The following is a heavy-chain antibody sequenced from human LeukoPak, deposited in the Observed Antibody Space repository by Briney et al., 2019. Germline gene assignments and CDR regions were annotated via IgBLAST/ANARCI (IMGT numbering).Heavy chain of an antibody. D-gene: IGHD3-10*01. V-gene: IGHV1-69*13. Sequence: GASVKVSCKASGGTFSSYAISWVRQAPGQGVEWMGGIIPIFGTANYAQKFQGRVTITADESTSTAYMELSSLISEDTAVYYCARETMVRGVTHFDYWGQGTLVAVSS. CDR1: GGTFSSYA. CDR3: ARETMVRGVTHFDY. CDR2: IIPIFGTA. J-gene: IGHJ4*02.